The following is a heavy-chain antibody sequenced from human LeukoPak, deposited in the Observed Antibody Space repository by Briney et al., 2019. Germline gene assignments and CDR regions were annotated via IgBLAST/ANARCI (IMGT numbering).Heavy chain of an antibody. J-gene: IGHJ4*02. V-gene: IGHV1-2*02. Sequence: VASVKVSCKASGYTFTGYYMHWLRQAPGQGLEWMGWINPNSGGTNYAQKFQGRVTMTRDTSISTAYMELSRLRSDDTAVYYCARGEEWELPDFDYWGQGTLVTVSS. CDR2: INPNSGGT. CDR3: ARGEEWELPDFDY. CDR1: GYTFTGYY. D-gene: IGHD1-26*01.